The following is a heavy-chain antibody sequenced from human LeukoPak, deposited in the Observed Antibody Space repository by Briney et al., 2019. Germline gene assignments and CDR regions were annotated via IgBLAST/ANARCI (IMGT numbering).Heavy chain of an antibody. J-gene: IGHJ4*02. CDR1: GYTFTSYA. CDR3: ARDQRIPTYSSSWYQFDY. D-gene: IGHD6-13*01. V-gene: IGHV7-4-1*02. Sequence: GASVKVSFKASGYTFTSYAMNWVRQAPGQGLEWMGWINTNTGNPTYAQGFTGRFVFSLDTSVSTAYLQISSLKAEDTAVYYCARDQRIPTYSSSWYQFDYWGQGTLVTVSS. CDR2: INTNTGNP.